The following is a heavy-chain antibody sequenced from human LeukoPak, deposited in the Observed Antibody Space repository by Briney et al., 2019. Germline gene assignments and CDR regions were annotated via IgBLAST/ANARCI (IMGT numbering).Heavy chain of an antibody. CDR3: ARGPRWLTPDCTSTSCYENYFDP. Sequence: PSETLSLTCAVSGYSINSDYQCSCRRPSPERVHELMFIFYHDSNTYYNPSLRRLVVISVDTSNNQFSLRLSSVTVADTAVYYCARGPRWLTPDCTSTSCYENYFDPWGRGTLVTVSS. CDR1: GYSINSDYQ. V-gene: IGHV4-38-2*01. D-gene: IGHD2-2*01. CDR2: FYHDSNT. J-gene: IGHJ5*02.